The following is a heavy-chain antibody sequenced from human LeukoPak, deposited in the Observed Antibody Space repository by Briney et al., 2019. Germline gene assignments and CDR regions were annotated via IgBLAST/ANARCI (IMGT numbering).Heavy chain of an antibody. V-gene: IGHV1-2*02. CDR1: GYSFTGYN. Sequence: ASVKVSCKPSGYSFTGYNMHWVRQAPGQGLEWMGWINPMRGGTKYPQKFQGRLTMTSDTSISTAYMDLTSLTSDDTAVYYCARGIGSSWFDHWGQGTLVTVSS. CDR2: INPMRGGT. J-gene: IGHJ5*02. D-gene: IGHD2-2*01. CDR3: ARGIGSSWFDH.